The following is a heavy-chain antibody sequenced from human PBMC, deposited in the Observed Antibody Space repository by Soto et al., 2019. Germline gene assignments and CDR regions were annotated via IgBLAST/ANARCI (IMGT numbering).Heavy chain of an antibody. V-gene: IGHV1-3*01. CDR3: ATSGDCISTSCYNWFDP. Sequence: GASVKVSCKASGYTFTRYNMHWVRQAPGQRLEWMGWINAGNGNTKYSQKFQGRVTITRDTSANTAYMELSSLISEDTAVYYCATSGDCISTSCYNWFDPWGQGTLVTVSS. CDR2: INAGNGNT. D-gene: IGHD2-2*01. J-gene: IGHJ5*02. CDR1: GYTFTRYN.